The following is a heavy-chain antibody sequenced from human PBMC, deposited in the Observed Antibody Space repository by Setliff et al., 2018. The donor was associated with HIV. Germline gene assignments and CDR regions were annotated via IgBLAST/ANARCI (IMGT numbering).Heavy chain of an antibody. V-gene: IGHV4-39*07. CDR3: ARIPQLLDYAMDV. CDR1: GGSINTNSFY. CDR2: VFYSGST. Sequence: PSETLSLTCIVSGGSINTNSFYWAWIRQSPGKGLEWLGSVFYSGSTYDNPSLKSRVTISVDRSKNQFSLNVTSVTAADTAVYYCARIPQLLDYAMDVWGQGTTVTVSS. J-gene: IGHJ6*02. D-gene: IGHD2-2*01.